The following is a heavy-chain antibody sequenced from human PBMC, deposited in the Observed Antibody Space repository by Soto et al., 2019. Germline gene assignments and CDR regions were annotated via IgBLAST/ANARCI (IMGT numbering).Heavy chain of an antibody. CDR2: RKQDESEK. V-gene: IGHV3-7*01. CDR3: VRDVAFDYVN. CDR1: GFSFSSYW. J-gene: IGHJ4*02. Sequence: EVQLVESGGGLVQPGGSLRISCTVSGFSFSSYWMSWVRQAPGKGLEWVASRKQDESEKYYVDSVKGRFIISRDNVDDSLFLQMNSLSADDTAVYFCVRDVAFDYVNWGQGTQVTVSS. D-gene: IGHD3-16*01.